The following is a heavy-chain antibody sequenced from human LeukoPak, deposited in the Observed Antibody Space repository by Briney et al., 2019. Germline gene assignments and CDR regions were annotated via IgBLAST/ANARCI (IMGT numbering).Heavy chain of an antibody. J-gene: IGHJ3*02. CDR3: ARDRGWSGSYRHDAFDI. D-gene: IGHD1-26*01. V-gene: IGHV4-59*01. CDR1: GGSISSYY. Sequence: PSETLSLTCTVSGGSISSYYRSWIRQPPGKGLEWIGYIYYSGGTNYNPSLKSRVTISVDTSKNQFSLKLSSVTAADTAVYYCARDRGWSGSYRHDAFDIWGQGTMVTVSS. CDR2: IYYSGGT.